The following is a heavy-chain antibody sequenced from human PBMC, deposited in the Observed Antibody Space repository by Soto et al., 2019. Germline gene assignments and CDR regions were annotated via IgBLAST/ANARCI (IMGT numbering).Heavy chain of an antibody. J-gene: IGHJ4*02. Sequence: ASVKVSCKASGYTFTGYYMHWVRQAPGQGLEWMGWINPNSGGTNYAQKFQGWVTMTRDTSISTAYMELSRLRSDDTAVYYCARVVHSSWYYFDYWGQGTLVTVSS. V-gene: IGHV1-2*04. CDR3: ARVVHSSWYYFDY. CDR1: GYTFTGYY. D-gene: IGHD6-13*01. CDR2: INPNSGGT.